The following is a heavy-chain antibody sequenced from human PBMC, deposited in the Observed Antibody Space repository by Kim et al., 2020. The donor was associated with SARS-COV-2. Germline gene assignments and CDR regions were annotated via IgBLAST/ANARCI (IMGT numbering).Heavy chain of an antibody. V-gene: IGHV1-69*13. CDR2: IIPIFGTA. CDR3: ARARITIFGVVLNSYYYYGMDV. Sequence: SVKVSCKASGGTFSSYAISWVRQAPGQGLEWMGGIIPIFGTANYAQKFQGRVTITADESTSTAYMELSSLRSEDTAVYYCARARITIFGVVLNSYYYYGMDVWGQGTTVTVSS. J-gene: IGHJ6*02. D-gene: IGHD3-3*01. CDR1: GGTFSSYA.